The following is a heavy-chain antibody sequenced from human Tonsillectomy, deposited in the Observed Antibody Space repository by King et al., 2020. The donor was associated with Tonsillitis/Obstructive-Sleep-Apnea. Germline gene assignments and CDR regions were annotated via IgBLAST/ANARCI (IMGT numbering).Heavy chain of an antibody. CDR3: AGVKGFLEWFFYYYMDV. CDR2: ISSGNTHI. V-gene: IGHV3-21*01. J-gene: IGHJ6*03. D-gene: IGHD3-3*01. Sequence: VQLVESGGGLVTPGGSLRLSCAASGFTFSSYNMNWVRQAPGKGLEWVASISSGNTHIYYADSVKGRFTISRDNAKNSLFLQMNSLRAEDTAVYYCAGVKGFLEWFFYYYMDVWGKGTTVTVSS. CDR1: GFTFSSYN.